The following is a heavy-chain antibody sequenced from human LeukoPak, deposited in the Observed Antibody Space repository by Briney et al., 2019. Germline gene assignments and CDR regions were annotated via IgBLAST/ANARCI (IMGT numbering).Heavy chain of an antibody. CDR3: ARGPRLLQHYYYYYYMDV. CDR1: GGSFSGYY. J-gene: IGHJ6*03. Sequence: KPSETLSLTCAVYGGSFSGYYWSWIRQPPGKGLEWIGEINHSGSTNYNPSLKSRVTISVDTSKNQFSLKLSSVTAADTTVYYCARGPRLLQHYYYYYYMDVWGKGTTVTVSS. V-gene: IGHV4-34*01. CDR2: INHSGST. D-gene: IGHD3-9*01.